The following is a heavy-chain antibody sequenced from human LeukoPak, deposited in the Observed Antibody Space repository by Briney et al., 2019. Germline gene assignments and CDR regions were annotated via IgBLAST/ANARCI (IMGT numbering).Heavy chain of an antibody. CDR1: GFSFSSNT. J-gene: IGHJ4*02. V-gene: IGHV3-23*01. Sequence: GGSLRLSCAGSGFSFSSNTMSWVRQAPGRGLEWVSAISNNGGRTDYADSVKGRFTISRDNSKSTLYLRMDSLRAEDTAVYYCARDEDTSALSEYWGQGTLVTVSS. D-gene: IGHD2/OR15-2a*01. CDR3: ARDEDTSALSEY. CDR2: ISNNGGRT.